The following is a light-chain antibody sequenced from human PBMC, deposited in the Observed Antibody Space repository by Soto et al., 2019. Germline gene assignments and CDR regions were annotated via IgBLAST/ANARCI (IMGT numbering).Light chain of an antibody. CDR1: QSLVHSDGNTY. V-gene: IGKV2-24*01. CDR3: MQATQSSWT. CDR2: KVS. Sequence: DVVMTQSPLSLAVTLGQPSSISCVSSQSLVHSDGNTYLSWFQQRPGQPPRLLIYKVSDRFSGVPERFSGSGAGTDFTLTISRVEAEDVGVYYCMQATQSSWTFGQGTKVDIK. J-gene: IGKJ1*01.